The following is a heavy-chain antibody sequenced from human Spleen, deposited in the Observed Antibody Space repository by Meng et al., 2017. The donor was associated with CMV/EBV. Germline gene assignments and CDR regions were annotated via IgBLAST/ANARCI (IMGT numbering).Heavy chain of an antibody. D-gene: IGHD5-18*01. Sequence: GESLKISCAASGFTFSSYAMHWVRQAPGKGLEWVAVISYDGSNKYYADSVKGRFTISRDNSKNTLYLQMNSLRPEDTAVYYCARAVWSSYGTFDHWGQGTLVTVSS. CDR1: GFTFSSYA. CDR2: ISYDGSNK. CDR3: ARAVWSSYGTFDH. J-gene: IGHJ4*02. V-gene: IGHV3-30-3*01.